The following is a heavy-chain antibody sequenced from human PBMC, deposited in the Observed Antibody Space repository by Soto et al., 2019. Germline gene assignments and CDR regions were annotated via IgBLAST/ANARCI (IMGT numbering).Heavy chain of an antibody. D-gene: IGHD6-6*01. V-gene: IGHV3-23*01. CDR2: ISGSGGST. Sequence: PGGSLRLSCAASGFTFSSYAMSWVRQAPGKGLEWVSAISGSGGSTYYADSVKGRFTISRDNSKNTLYLQMNSLRAEDTAVYYRASQYSSSPVGFDYWGQGTLVTVSS. CDR3: ASQYSSSPVGFDY. CDR1: GFTFSSYA. J-gene: IGHJ4*02.